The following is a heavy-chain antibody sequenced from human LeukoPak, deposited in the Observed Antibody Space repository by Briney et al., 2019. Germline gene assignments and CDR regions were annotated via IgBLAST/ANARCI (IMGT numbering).Heavy chain of an antibody. CDR3: VREGLERRTNFVY. D-gene: IGHD1-1*01. V-gene: IGHV3-64D*06. Sequence: GGSLRLSCSASGFTFTSHVMHWVRQAPGKGLQYVSAISMSGQSTYYAGSVKGRFAISRDSSKNTVYLQMNSLTAEDTAVYYCVREGLERRTNFVYGGQGTLVSVSS. CDR1: GFTFTSHV. J-gene: IGHJ4*02. CDR2: ISMSGQST.